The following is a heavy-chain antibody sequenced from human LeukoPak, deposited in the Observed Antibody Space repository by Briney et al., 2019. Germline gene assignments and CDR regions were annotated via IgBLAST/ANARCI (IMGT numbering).Heavy chain of an antibody. CDR3: ARSMASGSYYNDY. J-gene: IGHJ4*02. CDR1: GYTFTGYY. Sequence: ASVKLCCKASGYTFTGYYIPWGRQAPGQGLGCMGWINPNSGGTNYAQKSQGRVTMTRDTSISTAYMELSRLRSDDTAVYYCARSMASGSYYNDYWGQGTLVTVSS. V-gene: IGHV1-2*02. CDR2: INPNSGGT. D-gene: IGHD1-26*01.